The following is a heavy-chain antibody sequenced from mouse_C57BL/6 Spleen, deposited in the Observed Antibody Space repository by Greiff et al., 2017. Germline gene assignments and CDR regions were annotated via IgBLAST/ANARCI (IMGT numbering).Heavy chain of an antibody. V-gene: IGHV1-50*01. D-gene: IGHD1-1*01. CDR3: ARYGTTVVAHWYFDV. Sequence: QVQLQQPGAELVKPGASVKLSCKASGYTFTSYWMQWVKQRPGQGLEWIGEIDPSDSYTNYNQKFKGKATLTVDTSSSTAYMQLSSLTSEDSAVYYCARYGTTVVAHWYFDVWGTGTTVTVSS. CDR1: GYTFTSYW. J-gene: IGHJ1*03. CDR2: IDPSDSYT.